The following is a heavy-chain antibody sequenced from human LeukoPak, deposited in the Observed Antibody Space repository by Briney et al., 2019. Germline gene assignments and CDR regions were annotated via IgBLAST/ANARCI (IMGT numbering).Heavy chain of an antibody. V-gene: IGHV1-69-2*01. J-gene: IGHJ4*02. CDR1: GYTFADYY. CDR2: VDPEGGET. D-gene: IGHD2-2*01. CDR3: ATGGVVVPAAKDY. Sequence: ASVKVSCKVSGYTFADYYMHWVQQAPGKGLEWMGLVDPEGGETIYAEKFQGRVTITADTSTGTAYMELSSLRSENTAVYYCATGGVVVPAAKDYWGQGTLVTVSS.